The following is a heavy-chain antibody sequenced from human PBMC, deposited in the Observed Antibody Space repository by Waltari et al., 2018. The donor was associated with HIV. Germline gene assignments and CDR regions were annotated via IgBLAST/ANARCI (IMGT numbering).Heavy chain of an antibody. D-gene: IGHD1-1*01. Sequence: EVQLVESGGGLVRPGGSLRLSCAASGFTVSSHHMGWVRQTPGKGLEYVSFMYSGGTTHYADSGNGRFTISRDSSKSALYLQMNTLRAEDTALYYCARVDRAGTTSGWDVFDIWGQGTMVTVSS. CDR2: MYSGGTT. J-gene: IGHJ3*02. V-gene: IGHV3-66*01. CDR3: ARVDRAGTTSGWDVFDI. CDR1: GFTVSSHH.